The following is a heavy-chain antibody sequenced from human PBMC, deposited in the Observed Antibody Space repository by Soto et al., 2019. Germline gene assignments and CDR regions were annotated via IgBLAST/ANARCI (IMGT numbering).Heavy chain of an antibody. V-gene: IGHV4-34*01. D-gene: IGHD2-15*01. CDR3: ARGPLYCSGGSCYPTDYYYYGMDV. CDR2: INHSGST. Sequence: SETLSLTSAVDGVSCRGYYWSWIRKPPGKGLEWIGEINHSGSTNYNPSLKSRVTISVDTSKNQFSLKLSSVTAADTAVYYCARGPLYCSGGSCYPTDYYYYGMDVWGQGTTVTAS. J-gene: IGHJ6*02. CDR1: GVSCRGYY.